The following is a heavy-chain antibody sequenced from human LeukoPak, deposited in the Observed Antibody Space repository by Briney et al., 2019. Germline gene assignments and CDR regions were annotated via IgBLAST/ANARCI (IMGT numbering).Heavy chain of an antibody. V-gene: IGHV1-18*01. CDR1: GYTFTSYG. CDR2: ISAYNGNT. D-gene: IGHD6-6*01. J-gene: IGHJ6*03. CDR3: ARAVGVAARPTYYYYYMDV. Sequence: GASVKVSCKASGYTFTSYGISWVRQAPGQGLEWMGWISAYNGNTNYAQKHQGRVTMTTDTSTSTAYMELRSLRSDDTAVYYCARAVGVAARPTYYYYYMDVWGKGTTVTVSS.